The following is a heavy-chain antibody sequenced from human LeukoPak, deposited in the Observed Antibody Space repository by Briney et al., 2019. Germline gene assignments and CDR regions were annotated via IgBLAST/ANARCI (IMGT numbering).Heavy chain of an antibody. D-gene: IGHD3-10*01. V-gene: IGHV3-11*06. CDR2: ISSSSSYT. J-gene: IGHJ5*02. CDR3: ARAKPEYYYGSGSYYEYNWFDP. CDR1: GFTFSDYY. Sequence: GGSLRLSCAASGFTFSDYYMSWIRQAPGKGLEWVSYISSSSSYTNYADYVKGRFTISRDNAKNSLYLQMNSLRAEDTAVYHCARAKPEYYYGSGSYYEYNWFDPWGQGTLVTVSS.